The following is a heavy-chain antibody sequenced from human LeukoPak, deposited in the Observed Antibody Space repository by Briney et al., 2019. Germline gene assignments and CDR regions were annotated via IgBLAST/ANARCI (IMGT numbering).Heavy chain of an antibody. Sequence: GGCLRLSCAASGFTFSTYSMSWVRQAPGKGLEWVSSISSSSSYIYYAESVKGRFTISRDNAESSLYLQMNSLRAEDTAVYYCVMWGSYQSFWGQG. CDR2: ISSSSSYI. V-gene: IGHV3-21*01. D-gene: IGHD3-16*02. CDR3: VMWGSYQSF. J-gene: IGHJ4*02. CDR1: GFTFSTYS.